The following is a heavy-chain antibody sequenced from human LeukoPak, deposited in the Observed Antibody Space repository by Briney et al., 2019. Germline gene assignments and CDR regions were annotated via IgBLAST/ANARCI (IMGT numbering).Heavy chain of an antibody. CDR3: AREPTYSYAFDI. Sequence: SETLSLTCAVYGGSFSVYYWSWIRQPPGKGLEWVGEINHSGSTNYNPSLKSRVIISVETSKNQFSLKLSSVTAADTAVYYCAREPTYSYAFDIWGQGTMVTVSS. J-gene: IGHJ3*02. CDR2: INHSGST. CDR1: GGSFSVYY. V-gene: IGHV4-34*01. D-gene: IGHD2-15*01.